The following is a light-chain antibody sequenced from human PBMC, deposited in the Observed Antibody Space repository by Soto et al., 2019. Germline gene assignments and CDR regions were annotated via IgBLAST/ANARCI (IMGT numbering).Light chain of an antibody. CDR3: QQYGSSPRT. V-gene: IGKV3-20*01. J-gene: IGKJ1*01. CDR1: QSVSNNY. CDR2: GAS. Sequence: EIVLPQSPGTLSLSPGERAPLSCRASQSVSNNYLAWYQQKPGQAPRLLIYGASNRATGIPDRFSGSGSGTDFTLTISRLEPEDFAVYFCQQYGSSPRTFGQGTKVDIK.